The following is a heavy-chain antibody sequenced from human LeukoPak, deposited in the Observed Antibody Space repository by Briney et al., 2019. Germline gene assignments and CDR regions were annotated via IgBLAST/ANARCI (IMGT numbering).Heavy chain of an antibody. CDR1: GFTVSSNY. Sequence: PGGSLRLSCAASGFTVSSNYMSWVRQAPGKGLEWVSVIYSGGSTYYADSVKGRFTISRDNAKNSVYLQMNSLRAEDTAVYYCARDGHYDILTGYFQDWGQGTLVTVSS. CDR2: IYSGGST. V-gene: IGHV3-53*01. J-gene: IGHJ1*01. D-gene: IGHD3-9*01. CDR3: ARDGHYDILTGYFQD.